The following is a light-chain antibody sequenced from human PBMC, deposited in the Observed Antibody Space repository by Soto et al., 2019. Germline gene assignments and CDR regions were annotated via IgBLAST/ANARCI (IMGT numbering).Light chain of an antibody. CDR1: QSISNW. CDR2: DAS. J-gene: IGKJ2*01. CDR3: QQYNTYSYT. V-gene: IGKV1-5*01. Sequence: DIQMTQSPSTLSASVGDRVTITCRASQSISNWLAWYQQRPGKAPKLLIYDASTLESWVPSRFSGSGSGTEFTLTICGLRPDDFATYYCQQYNTYSYTFGQGTKLEIK.